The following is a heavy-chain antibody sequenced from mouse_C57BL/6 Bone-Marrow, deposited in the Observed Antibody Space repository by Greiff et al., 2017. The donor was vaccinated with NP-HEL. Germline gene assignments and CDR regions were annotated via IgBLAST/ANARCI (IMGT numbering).Heavy chain of an antibody. V-gene: IGHV1-76*01. CDR2: IYPGSGNT. Sequence: VQLKESGAELVRPGASVKLSCKASGYTFTDYYINWVKQRPGQGLEWIARIYPGSGNTYYNEKFKGKATLTAEKSSSTAYMQLSSLTSEDSAVYFCARANWDWYFDVWGTGTTVTVSS. CDR3: ARANWDWYFDV. D-gene: IGHD4-1*02. CDR1: GYTFTDYY. J-gene: IGHJ1*03.